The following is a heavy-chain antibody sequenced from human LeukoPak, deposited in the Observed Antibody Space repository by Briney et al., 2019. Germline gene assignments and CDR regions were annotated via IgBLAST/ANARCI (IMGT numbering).Heavy chain of an antibody. CDR1: GGSFSGYY. CDR2: INHSGST. D-gene: IGHD4-11*01. Sequence: PSETLSLTCAVYGGSFSGYYWSWIRQPPGKGLEWIGEINHSGSTSYNPSLKSRVTISVDTSKNQFSLKLSSVTAADTAVYYCARGRTATTALGYYYYYMDVWGKGTTVTVSS. CDR3: ARGRTATTALGYYYYYMDV. V-gene: IGHV4-34*01. J-gene: IGHJ6*03.